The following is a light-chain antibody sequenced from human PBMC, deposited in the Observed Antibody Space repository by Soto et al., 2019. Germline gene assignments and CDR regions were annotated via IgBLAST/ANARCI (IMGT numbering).Light chain of an antibody. J-gene: IGKJ1*01. V-gene: IGKV1-5*01. CDR2: DAS. CDR1: QTISSW. Sequence: DIQMTQSPSSLSASVGDRVTITCRASQTISSWLAWYQRKPGRAPKLLIHDASTLEGGVPSRFSGSGSGTEFTLTISSLQPDDFATYYCQESYSSSWTFGQGTKVDI. CDR3: QESYSSSWT.